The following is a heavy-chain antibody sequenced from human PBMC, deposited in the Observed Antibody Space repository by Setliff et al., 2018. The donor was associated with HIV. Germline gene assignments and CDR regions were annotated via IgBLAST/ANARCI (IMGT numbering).Heavy chain of an antibody. CDR3: ARGGHYSGSYLPRDYYMDV. CDR2: INPSGGTT. Sequence: ASVKVSCKASGYTFTNFYIHWVRQAPGQGLRWLGMINPSGGTTTYAQKFQGRVTMTSDTSTSTVYMDLSSLGSEDTAVYYCARGGHYSGSYLPRDYYMDVWGKGTTVTVSS. J-gene: IGHJ6*03. D-gene: IGHD1-26*01. V-gene: IGHV1-46*01. CDR1: GYTFTNFY.